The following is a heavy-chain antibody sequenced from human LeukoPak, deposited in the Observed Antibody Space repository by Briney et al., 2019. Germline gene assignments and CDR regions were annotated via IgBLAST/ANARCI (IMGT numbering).Heavy chain of an antibody. CDR2: IYYSGST. V-gene: IGHV4-59*01. D-gene: IGHD3-9*01. J-gene: IGHJ4*02. CDR1: GGSISSYY. CDR3: ARSKDILTGYCFDY. Sequence: SETLSLTCTVSGGSISSYYWSWIRQPPGKGLEWIGYIYYSGSTNYNPSLKCRVTISVDASKNQFSLKLSSVTAADTAVYYCARSKDILTGYCFDYWGQGTLVTVSS.